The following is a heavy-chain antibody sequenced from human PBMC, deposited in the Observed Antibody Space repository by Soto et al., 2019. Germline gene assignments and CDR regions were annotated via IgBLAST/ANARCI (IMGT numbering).Heavy chain of an antibody. J-gene: IGHJ4*02. D-gene: IGHD3-22*01. CDR1: GFSLTGRPAG. CDR3: AHRRDYSGSWNEGTFDY. Sequence: QITLTESGPARVKPRQTLTLTCTFSGFSLTGRPAGVGCVRKPPGKALEFLVFIYWDDDKRYSPSLRNRLTINKDASMNQRVLTMTNMDPVDTATYYCAHRRDYSGSWNEGTFDYWGPGTPVTVSS. CDR2: IYWDDDK. V-gene: IGHV2-5*02.